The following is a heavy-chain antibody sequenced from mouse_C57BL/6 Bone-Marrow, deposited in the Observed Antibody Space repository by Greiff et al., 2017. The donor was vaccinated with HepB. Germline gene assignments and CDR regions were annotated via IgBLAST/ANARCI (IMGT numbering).Heavy chain of an antibody. CDR1: GYTFTSYG. CDR2: IYPRSGNT. V-gene: IGHV1-81*01. CDR3: ARSDYGSSSYWYFDV. Sequence: VQLQQSGAELARPGASVKLSCKASGYTFTSYGISWVKQRTGQGLEWIGEIYPRSGNTYYNEKFKGKATLTAYKSSRTAYMELRSLTSEDSAVSFCARSDYGSSSYWYFDVWGTGTTVTVSS. J-gene: IGHJ1*03. D-gene: IGHD1-1*01.